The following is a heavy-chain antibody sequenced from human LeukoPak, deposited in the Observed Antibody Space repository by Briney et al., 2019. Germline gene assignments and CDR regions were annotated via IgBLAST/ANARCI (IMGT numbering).Heavy chain of an antibody. CDR1: GFTFSNYN. CDR2: ISSSTYT. CDR3: ARDPYSGAYGNTYYYYMDV. Sequence: SGGSLRLSCAASGFTFSNYNINWVRQAPGKGLEWVSSISSSTYTFYADSVKGRFTISRDNARNSLYLQMNSLTAEDTAVYYCARDPYSGAYGNTYYYYMDVWGKGTTVTISS. V-gene: IGHV3-21*01. J-gene: IGHJ6*03. D-gene: IGHD1-26*01.